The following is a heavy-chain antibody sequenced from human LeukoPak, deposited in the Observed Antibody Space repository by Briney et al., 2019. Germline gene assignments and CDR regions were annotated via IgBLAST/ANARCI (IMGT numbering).Heavy chain of an antibody. CDR1: GYTFTSYG. Sequence: GASVKVSCKASGYTFTSYGISWVRQAPGQGLEWMGWISAYNGNTNYAQKLQGRVTMTTDTSTSTAYMELRSLRSDDTAVYYYARDLPLIVVVPAATKRNLFDLWGQGTLVTVSS. V-gene: IGHV1-18*04. CDR2: ISAYNGNT. J-gene: IGHJ5*02. D-gene: IGHD2-2*01. CDR3: ARDLPLIVVVPAATKRNLFDL.